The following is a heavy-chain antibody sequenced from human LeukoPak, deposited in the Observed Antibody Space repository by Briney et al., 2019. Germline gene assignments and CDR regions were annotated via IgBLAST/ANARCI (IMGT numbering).Heavy chain of an antibody. J-gene: IGHJ6*02. V-gene: IGHV3-49*04. CDR2: IRSKAYRGTT. Sequence: PGRSLRLSCTGSGFTFGDHAMSWVRQAPGKGLEWVGFIRSKAYRGTTEYAASVKGRFTISRDDSASIAHLQMNSLRTEDTAVYYCARGPIQLWIHNAMDVWGQGTTVTVSS. CDR3: ARGPIQLWIHNAMDV. CDR1: GFTFGDHA. D-gene: IGHD5-18*01.